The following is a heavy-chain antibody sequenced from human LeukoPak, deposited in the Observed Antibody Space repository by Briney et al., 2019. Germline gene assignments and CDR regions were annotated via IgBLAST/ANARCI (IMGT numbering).Heavy chain of an antibody. CDR2: ISSSSSYI. J-gene: IGHJ4*02. Sequence: GGSLRLSCAASGFTFSSYSMNWVRQAPGKGLEWVSSISSSSSYIYYADSVKGRFTISRDNAKNSLYLQMNSLRAEDTAAYYCARAITGTTAFDYWGQGTLVTVSS. CDR3: ARAITGTTAFDY. CDR1: GFTFSSYS. V-gene: IGHV3-21*01. D-gene: IGHD1-20*01.